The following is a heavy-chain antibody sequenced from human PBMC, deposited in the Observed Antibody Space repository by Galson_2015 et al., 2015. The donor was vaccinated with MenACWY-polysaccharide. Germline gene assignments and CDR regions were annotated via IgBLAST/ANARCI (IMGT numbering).Heavy chain of an antibody. J-gene: IGHJ4*02. Sequence: ETLSLTCTVSGGSVNSYYWSWIRQPPGTGLECIGYIDYTGSTDYNPSLKSRVTISIDTSKNQFSMKLSSVTAADTAVYYCARQKDSGGFYNYFDYWGQGTLVTVSS. V-gene: IGHV4-59*08. CDR3: ARQKDSGGFYNYFDY. D-gene: IGHD6-19*01. CDR1: GGSVNSYY. CDR2: IDYTGST.